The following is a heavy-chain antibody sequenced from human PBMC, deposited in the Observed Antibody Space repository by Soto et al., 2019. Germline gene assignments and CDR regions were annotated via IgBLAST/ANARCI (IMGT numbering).Heavy chain of an antibody. V-gene: IGHV4-30-4*01. D-gene: IGHD2-21*02. J-gene: IGHJ2*01. CDR2: IYYSGST. CDR3: ATCGGDCGYYWYFDL. Sequence: QVQLQESGPGLVKPSQTLSLTCTVSGGSISSGDYYWSWIRQPPGKGLEWFGYIYYSGSTYYNPSLKSRVTISVDTSKNQFSLKLSSVTAADTAVYYCATCGGDCGYYWYFDLWGRGTLVTVSS. CDR1: GGSISSGDYY.